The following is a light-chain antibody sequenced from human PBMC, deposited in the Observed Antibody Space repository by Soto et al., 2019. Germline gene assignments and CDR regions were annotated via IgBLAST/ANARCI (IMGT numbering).Light chain of an antibody. CDR3: SSYTDSSNYV. V-gene: IGLV2-14*01. CDR1: SSDIGAYDY. J-gene: IGLJ1*01. CDR2: EVT. Sequence: QSALTQPASLSGSPGQSITISCTGTSSDIGAYDYVSWFQQHPGKAPKLMISEVTNRPSGVSNRFSGSRSGNTASLTISGLQAEDEADYYCSSYTDSSNYVFGTGTKVTVL.